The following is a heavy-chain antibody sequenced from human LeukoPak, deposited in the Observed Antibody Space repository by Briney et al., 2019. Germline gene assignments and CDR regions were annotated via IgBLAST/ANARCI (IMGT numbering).Heavy chain of an antibody. D-gene: IGHD6-19*01. Sequence: PGGSLRLSCAASGFTFSSYATSWVRQAPGKGLEWVSAISGSGGSTYYADSVKGRFTISRDNSKNTLYLQMNSLRAEDTAVYYCAKDSSGWGNYFDYWGQGTLVTVSS. CDR2: ISGSGGST. V-gene: IGHV3-23*01. J-gene: IGHJ4*02. CDR1: GFTFSSYA. CDR3: AKDSSGWGNYFDY.